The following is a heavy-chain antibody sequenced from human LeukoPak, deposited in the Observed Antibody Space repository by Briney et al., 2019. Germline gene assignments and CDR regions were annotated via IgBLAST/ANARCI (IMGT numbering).Heavy chain of an antibody. D-gene: IGHD2-15*01. CDR1: GGSISSYY. V-gene: IGHV4-59*08. CDR3: ASRDIYYYGMDV. Sequence: KPSETLSLTCTVYGGSISSYYWSWIRQPPGKGVEWIGYIYYSGSTNYNPSLKSRVTISVDTSKNQFSLKLSSVTAADTAVYYCASRDIYYYGMDVWGQGTTVTVSS. J-gene: IGHJ6*02. CDR2: IYYSGST.